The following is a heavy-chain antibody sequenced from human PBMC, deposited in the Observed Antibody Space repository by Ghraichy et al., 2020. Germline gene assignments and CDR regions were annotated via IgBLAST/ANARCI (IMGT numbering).Heavy chain of an antibody. CDR2: TYYRSKWYN. Sequence: SQTLSLTCAISGDSVSSNSYAWNWIRLSPSRGLEWLGRTYYRSKWYNDYAVSVKGRITINPDTSKNQFSLELNSVTPEDTAVYNCARDWGSAWPFDPWGQGILVTVSS. V-gene: IGHV6-1*01. D-gene: IGHD6-19*01. CDR1: GDSVSSNSYA. J-gene: IGHJ5*02. CDR3: ARDWGSAWPFDP.